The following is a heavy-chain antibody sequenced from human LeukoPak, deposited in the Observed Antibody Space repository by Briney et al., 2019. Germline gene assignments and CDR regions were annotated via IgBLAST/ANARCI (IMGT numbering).Heavy chain of an antibody. CDR1: GGTFGSYA. CDR2: IIPIFGTA. Sequence: SVKVSCKTSGGTFGSYAISWVRQAPGQGLEWMGRIIPIFGTANYAQKFQGRVTITTDESTSTAYMELSSLRSEDTAVYYCATDLNGDYFDYWGQGTLVTVSS. V-gene: IGHV1-69*05. J-gene: IGHJ4*02. D-gene: IGHD4-17*01. CDR3: ATDLNGDYFDY.